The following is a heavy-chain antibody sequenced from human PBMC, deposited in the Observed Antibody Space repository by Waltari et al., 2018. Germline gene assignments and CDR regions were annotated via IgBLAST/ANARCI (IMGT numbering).Heavy chain of an antibody. Sequence: QVQLVQSGAEVKKPGASVKVSCKASGYTFTSYEINWVRQATGQGLEWMGWMNPNSGNTGYAQKFQGRVTMTRNTSISTAYMELSSLRSEDTAVYYCARAAIVGATYYFDYWGQGTLVTVSS. J-gene: IGHJ4*02. CDR1: GYTFTSYE. D-gene: IGHD1-26*01. V-gene: IGHV1-8*01. CDR3: ARAAIVGATYYFDY. CDR2: MNPNSGNT.